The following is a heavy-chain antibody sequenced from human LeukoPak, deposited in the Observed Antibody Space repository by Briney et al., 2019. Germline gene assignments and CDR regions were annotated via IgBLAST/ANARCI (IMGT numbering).Heavy chain of an antibody. CDR1: GYTFTNYA. V-gene: IGHV1-3*04. CDR2: INTGNGNT. J-gene: IGHJ4*02. CDR3: VRDSGSGFYEMTY. Sequence: ASVKVSCKASGYTFTNYAIHWVRQAPGQTLEWMGWINTGNGNTQYSQKFQGRVTITRDTSASTAYMELSTLRSEDTAVYYCVRDSGSGFYEMTYGGQGTLVIVSS. D-gene: IGHD3-22*01.